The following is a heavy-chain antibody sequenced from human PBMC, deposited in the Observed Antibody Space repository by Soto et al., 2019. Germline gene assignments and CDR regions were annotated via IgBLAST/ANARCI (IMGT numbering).Heavy chain of an antibody. CDR2: ISSDDNT. CDR3: ARNLVVVPADTYYFDY. CDR1: GFSVSSLY. J-gene: IGHJ4*02. D-gene: IGHD2-2*01. V-gene: IGHV3-53*01. Sequence: PGGSLRLSCAASGFSVSSLYMTWVRQAPGKGLQWVAVISSDDNTYYADSVKGRFTISRDNSRNSLYLQMNSLRAEDSAVYYCARNLVVVPADTYYFDYWGQGTLVTVSS.